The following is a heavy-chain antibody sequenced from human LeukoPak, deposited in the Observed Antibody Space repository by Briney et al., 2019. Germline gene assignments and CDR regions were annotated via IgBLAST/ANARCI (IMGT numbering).Heavy chain of an antibody. CDR1: GYTFTGYY. Sequence: ASVKVSCKASGYTFTGYYMHWVRQALGQGLEWMGRINPNSGGTNYAQKFQGRVTMTRDTSISTAYMELSRLRSDDTAVYYCARARVAVAGQERYYFDYWGQGTPVTVSS. V-gene: IGHV1-2*06. J-gene: IGHJ4*02. D-gene: IGHD6-19*01. CDR2: INPNSGGT. CDR3: ARARVAVAGQERYYFDY.